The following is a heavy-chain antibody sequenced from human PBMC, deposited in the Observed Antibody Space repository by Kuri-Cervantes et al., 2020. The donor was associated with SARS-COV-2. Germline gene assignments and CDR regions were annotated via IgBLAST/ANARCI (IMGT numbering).Heavy chain of an antibody. Sequence: GSLRLSCTVSGGSISSSSYYWGWIRQPPGKGLEWIGGIYYSGSTYYNPSLKSRVTISVDTSKNQFSLKLSSVTAADTAVYYCARDGTPKSWGSAFDIWGQGTMVTVSS. V-gene: IGHV4-39*07. CDR2: IYYSGST. CDR1: GGSISSSSYY. CDR3: ARDGTPKSWGSAFDI. D-gene: IGHD7-27*01. J-gene: IGHJ3*02.